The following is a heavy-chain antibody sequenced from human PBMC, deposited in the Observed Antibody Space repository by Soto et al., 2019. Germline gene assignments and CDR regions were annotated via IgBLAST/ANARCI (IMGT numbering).Heavy chain of an antibody. CDR3: ARDGTLYDSSAYYYLY. Sequence: QVQLVQSGAEVKKPGSSVKVSCKASGGTFSRYTITWVRQAPGQGLAWMGGITPMFGTPNYAQKFQGRVTIIADESTSTAYMELSSLRSEDTAMYYCARDGTLYDSSAYYYLYWGQGTLVTVSS. CDR2: ITPMFGTP. V-gene: IGHV1-69*01. D-gene: IGHD3-22*01. J-gene: IGHJ4*02. CDR1: GGTFSRYT.